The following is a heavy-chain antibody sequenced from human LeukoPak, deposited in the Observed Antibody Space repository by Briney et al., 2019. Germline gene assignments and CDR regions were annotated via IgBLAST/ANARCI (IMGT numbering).Heavy chain of an antibody. J-gene: IGHJ5*02. CDR2: INLSGDS. CDR3: ARVAREVPAARRIKPGNWFDP. Sequence: SETLSLTCAVYGGSFSGYYYTWIRQPPGKGLEWIGEINLSGDSRYNPSLKRRVIISVQTAKNQVSLELNSVTAADTAVYFCARVAREVPAARRIKPGNWFDPWGQGTLVTVSS. V-gene: IGHV4-34*01. CDR1: GGSFSGYY. D-gene: IGHD2-2*01.